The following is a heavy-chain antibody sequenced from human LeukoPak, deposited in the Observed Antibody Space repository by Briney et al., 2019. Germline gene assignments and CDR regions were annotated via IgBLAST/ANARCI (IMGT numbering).Heavy chain of an antibody. Sequence: PGGSLRLSCAASGFTVSSNYMSWVRQAPGKGLGWVSVIYSGGNTYYADSVKGRFAISRDNSKNTLYLQMNSLRAEDTAVYYCATSVAARQGPDYWGQGTLVTVSS. J-gene: IGHJ4*02. D-gene: IGHD6-6*01. CDR3: ATSVAARQGPDY. CDR2: IYSGGNT. V-gene: IGHV3-53*05. CDR1: GFTVSSNY.